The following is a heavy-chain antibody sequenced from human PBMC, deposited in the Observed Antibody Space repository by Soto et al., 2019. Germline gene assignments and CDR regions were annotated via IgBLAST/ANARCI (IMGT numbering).Heavy chain of an antibody. Sequence: SETLSLTXAVYGGSFSGYYWSWIRQPPGKGLEWIGEINHSGSTNYNPSLKSRVTISVDTSKNQFSLKLSSVTAADTAVYYCARILIGYYYYGMDVWGQGTTVTVSS. V-gene: IGHV4-34*01. CDR2: INHSGST. CDR1: GGSFSGYY. CDR3: ARILIGYYYYGMDV. J-gene: IGHJ6*02. D-gene: IGHD3-3*01.